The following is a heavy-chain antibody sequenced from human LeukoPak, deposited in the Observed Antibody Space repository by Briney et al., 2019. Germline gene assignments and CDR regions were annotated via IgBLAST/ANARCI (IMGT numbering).Heavy chain of an antibody. CDR3: ARDAGRYFDWLGY. D-gene: IGHD3-9*01. Sequence: GGSLRLSCAASGFTFSSYGMHWVRQAPGKGLEWVAVIWYDGSNKYYADSVKGRFTISRDNSKNTLYLQMHSLRAEDTAVYYCARDAGRYFDWLGYWGQGTLVTASS. CDR1: GFTFSSYG. J-gene: IGHJ4*02. V-gene: IGHV3-33*01. CDR2: IWYDGSNK.